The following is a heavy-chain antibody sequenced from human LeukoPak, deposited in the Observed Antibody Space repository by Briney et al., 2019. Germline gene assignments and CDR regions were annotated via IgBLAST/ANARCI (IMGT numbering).Heavy chain of an antibody. CDR3: ARARRGATIVSRFSYYYYMDV. D-gene: IGHD1-26*01. Sequence: ASVKVSCKASGYTFTSYDINWVRQATGQGLEWMGWMNPNSGNTGYAQKFQGRVTMTRNTSISTAYMELSSLRSEDTAVYYCARARRGATIVSRFSYYYYMDVWGKGTTVTVS. J-gene: IGHJ6*03. CDR2: MNPNSGNT. V-gene: IGHV1-8*01. CDR1: GYTFTSYD.